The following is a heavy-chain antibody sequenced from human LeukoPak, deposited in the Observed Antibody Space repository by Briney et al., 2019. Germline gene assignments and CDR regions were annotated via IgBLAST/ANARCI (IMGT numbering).Heavy chain of an antibody. CDR2: IYTSGST. CDR1: GGSISSYY. D-gene: IGHD6-13*01. Sequence: SETLSLTCTVSGGSISSYYWSWIRQPPGKGLEWIGRIYTSGSTNYNPSLKSRVTISVDTSKNQFSLKLSSVTAADTAVYYCAREPYSSSWYWGAYFDYWGQGTLVTVSS. CDR3: AREPYSSSWYWGAYFDY. J-gene: IGHJ4*02. V-gene: IGHV4-4*08.